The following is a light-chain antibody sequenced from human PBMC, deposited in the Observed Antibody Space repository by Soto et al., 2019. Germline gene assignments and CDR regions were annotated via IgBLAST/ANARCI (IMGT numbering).Light chain of an antibody. CDR1: SGNIGAGYD. V-gene: IGLV1-40*01. CDR3: HSYDSSLGGARV. Sequence: QSVLTQPPSVSGAPGQSVTISCTGTSGNIGAGYDVHWYQQPPGSTPKLLIYNNGNRPSGVPDRFSGFKSGASASLTITVLQAEDEADYYCHSYDSSLGGARVFGGGTKLTVL. CDR2: NNG. J-gene: IGLJ3*02.